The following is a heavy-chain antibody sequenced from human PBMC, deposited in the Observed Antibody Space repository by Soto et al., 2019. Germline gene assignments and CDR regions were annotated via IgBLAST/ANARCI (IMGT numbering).Heavy chain of an antibody. CDR3: ARVRRPQGYYYGMDV. D-gene: IGHD6-25*01. Sequence: GFLRLSCAASGFTFSGYGMHWVRQAPGKGLEWVAVIWYDGSNKYYADSVKGRFTISRDNSKNTLYLQMNSLRAEDTAVYYCARVRRPQGYYYGMDVWGQGTTVTVSS. CDR1: GFTFSGYG. V-gene: IGHV3-33*01. CDR2: IWYDGSNK. J-gene: IGHJ6*02.